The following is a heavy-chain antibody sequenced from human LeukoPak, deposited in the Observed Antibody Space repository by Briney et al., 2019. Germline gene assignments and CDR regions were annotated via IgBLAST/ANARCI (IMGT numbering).Heavy chain of an antibody. CDR1: GFTFSRYW. CDR2: ISPDGSTT. D-gene: IGHD5-24*01. V-gene: IGHV3-74*03. CDR3: TTVLNSNRYNLCDY. Sequence: GGSLRHSCAASGFTFSRYWMHWGRQAPGKGLMWVSRISPDGSTTSYADSVKGRFTISRDNAKNTLYLQMNSLGAEDTAVYYCTTVLNSNRYNLCDYYGQGNLVTVSS. J-gene: IGHJ4*02.